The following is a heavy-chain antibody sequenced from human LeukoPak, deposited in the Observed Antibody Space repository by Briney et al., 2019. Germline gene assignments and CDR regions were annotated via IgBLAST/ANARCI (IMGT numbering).Heavy chain of an antibody. Sequence: ASVKVSCKASGYTFTSYGINWVRQAPGQGLEWMGWITAYNGNTNYAQKLQGRVTMTTDTSTSTAYMELRSLRSDDTAVYYCATGLGYCSSTSCSNWGQGTLVTVSS. CDR2: ITAYNGNT. J-gene: IGHJ4*02. V-gene: IGHV1-18*01. CDR1: GYTFTSYG. CDR3: ATGLGYCSSTSCSN. D-gene: IGHD2-2*01.